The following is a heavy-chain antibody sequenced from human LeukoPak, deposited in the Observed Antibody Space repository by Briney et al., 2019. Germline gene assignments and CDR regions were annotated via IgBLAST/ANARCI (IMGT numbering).Heavy chain of an antibody. CDR1: AYTFTSYD. Sequence: ASVKVSCKASAYTFTSYDINWVRQATGQGLEWMGWTDPNSGNTDYAQRFQGRVTITRNTSISTAYMELSSLRSEDTAVYYCARGNLWLAALDYWGQGTLVTVSS. CDR3: ARGNLWLAALDY. J-gene: IGHJ4*02. CDR2: TDPNSGNT. D-gene: IGHD6-19*01. V-gene: IGHV1-8*02.